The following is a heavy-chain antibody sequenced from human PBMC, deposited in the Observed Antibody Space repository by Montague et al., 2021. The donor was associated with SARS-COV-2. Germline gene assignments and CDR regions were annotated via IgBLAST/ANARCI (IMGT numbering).Heavy chain of an antibody. D-gene: IGHD3-3*01. CDR2: INHSGST. J-gene: IGHJ4*02. CDR1: GGSFSGYY. V-gene: IGHV4-34*01. CDR3: ARGLGRPGTIFGVALY. Sequence: SETLSLTCGVYGGSFSGYYWSWIRQPPGKGLQWIGGINHSGSTNYNSSLNSRGTISLDTSKNQFSLKLTSVNAADTAVYYCARGLGRPGTIFGVALYWGQGTLVTVSS.